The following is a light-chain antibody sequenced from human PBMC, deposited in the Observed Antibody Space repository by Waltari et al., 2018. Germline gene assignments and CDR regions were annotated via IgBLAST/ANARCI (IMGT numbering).Light chain of an antibody. J-gene: IGKJ1*01. CDR3: QKYESLPAT. V-gene: IGKV3-20*01. Sequence: SCRASQSVGKYLAWYQQKPGQAPRILIYETYRRATGTPDRFSGSGSGTDFSLTISRLEPEDFAVYYCQKYESLPATFGQGTTVEIK. CDR2: ETY. CDR1: QSVGKY.